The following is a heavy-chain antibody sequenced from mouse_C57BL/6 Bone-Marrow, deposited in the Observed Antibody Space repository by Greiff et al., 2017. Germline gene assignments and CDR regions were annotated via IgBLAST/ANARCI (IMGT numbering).Heavy chain of an antibody. CDR1: GFTFSSYG. CDR3: ARDYYAMDD. Sequence: VKLVQSGAGFVKPGASLKLSCAASGFTFSSYGMHWVSQAPGQGLEWVAYISSGSSTIYYEDKVKGRFTLSRDNAKNTLFLQMTSLRSEDTAMXYCARDYYAMDDWGTGTSVTVSS. CDR2: ISSGSSTI. J-gene: IGHJ4*01. V-gene: IGHV5-17*01.